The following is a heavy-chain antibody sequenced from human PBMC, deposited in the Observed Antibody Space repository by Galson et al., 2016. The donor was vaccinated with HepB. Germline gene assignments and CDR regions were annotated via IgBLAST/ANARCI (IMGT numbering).Heavy chain of an antibody. V-gene: IGHV4-39*01. J-gene: IGHJ4*02. CDR3: ARHSSYYGNFDY. D-gene: IGHD2-15*01. CDR2: IYYSGST. Sequence: ETLSLTCTVSGGSISSSSYSWGWIRQPPGKGLEWIGSIYYSGSTYYNPSLKSRVTISVDTSKNQFSLNLSSVTAADTAVYYCARHSSYYGNFDYWGQGALVTVSS. CDR1: GGSISSSSYS.